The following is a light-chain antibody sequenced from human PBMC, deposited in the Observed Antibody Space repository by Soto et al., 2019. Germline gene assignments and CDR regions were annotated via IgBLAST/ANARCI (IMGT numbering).Light chain of an antibody. CDR1: QSISSY. V-gene: IGKV1-39*01. Sequence: DIQMTQSPSSLSASVGDRVTIACRASQSISSYLNWYQQKPGKAPKLLIYAASSLQSGVPSRFSGSGSGTDFTLTISSLQPEDFATYYCQQSYSTPRRTFGPGTKLDIK. CDR2: AAS. CDR3: QQSYSTPRRT. J-gene: IGKJ3*01.